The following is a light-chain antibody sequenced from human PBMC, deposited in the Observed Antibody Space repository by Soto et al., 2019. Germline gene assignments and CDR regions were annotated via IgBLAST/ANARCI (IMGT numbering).Light chain of an antibody. V-gene: IGKV2-30*01. CDR2: EVS. CDR1: QSLLYTDGNTY. Sequence: VMTQSPLSLPVTLGQPASISCRSSQSLLYTDGNTYLSWFQQRPGQSPRRLMYEVSNRDSGVPDRFSGSGSGTDFTLKISRVEAEDVGVYYCMQGSYWPRTFGQGTKVEIK. CDR3: MQGSYWPRT. J-gene: IGKJ1*01.